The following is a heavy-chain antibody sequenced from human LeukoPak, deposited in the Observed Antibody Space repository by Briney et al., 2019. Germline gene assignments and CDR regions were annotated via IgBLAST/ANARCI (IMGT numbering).Heavy chain of an antibody. J-gene: IGHJ4*02. D-gene: IGHD6-19*01. CDR2: INTYNGNT. V-gene: IGHV1-18*01. Sequence: ASVKVSCKASGYTFTIYEITWVRQAPGQGLEWMGWINTYNGNTNYAQKLQGRVTMTTDTSTSTAYMELRSLRSDDTAVYYCARGGSAWYTDYWGQGTLVTVSS. CDR3: ARGGSAWYTDY. CDR1: GYTFTIYE.